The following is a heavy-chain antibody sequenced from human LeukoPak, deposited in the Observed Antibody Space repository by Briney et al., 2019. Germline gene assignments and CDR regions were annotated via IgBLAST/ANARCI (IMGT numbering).Heavy chain of an antibody. CDR1: GGSFSGYY. CDR2: INHSGTT. V-gene: IGHV4-34*01. CDR3: ARGFHSSNWCPWDL. D-gene: IGHD6-13*01. J-gene: IGHJ5*02. Sequence: SETLSLTCAVYGGSFSGYYWSWIRQPPGEGLEWIGEINHSGTTNYNPSLKSRVTISEDTSKTQFSLKLTSVTAADTAVYYCARGFHSSNWCPWDLWGQGTLVTVSS.